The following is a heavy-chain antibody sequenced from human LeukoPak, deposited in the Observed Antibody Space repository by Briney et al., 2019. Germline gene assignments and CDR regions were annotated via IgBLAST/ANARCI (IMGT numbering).Heavy chain of an antibody. J-gene: IGHJ4*02. D-gene: IGHD3-10*01. Sequence: PGGSLRLSCAASGFTFSTYAMHWVRQAPGKGLEYVSAISSNGGSTYYANSVKGRFTISRDNSKNTLYLQMGSLRAEDMAVYFCARDHGSGSYSDYWGQGTLATVSS. CDR2: ISSNGGST. CDR3: ARDHGSGSYSDY. V-gene: IGHV3-64*01. CDR1: GFTFSTYA.